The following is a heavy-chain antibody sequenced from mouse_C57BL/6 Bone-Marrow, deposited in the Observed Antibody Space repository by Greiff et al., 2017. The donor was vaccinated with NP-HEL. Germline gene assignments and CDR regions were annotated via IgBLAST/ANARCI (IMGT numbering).Heavy chain of an antibody. Sequence: EVQLVESGGGLVQPGGSLSLSCAASGFTFTDYYMSWVRQPPGKALEWLGFIRNKANGYTTEYSASVKGRFTISRDNSQSILYLQMNALRAEDSATYYCAKGENYYAMDYWGQGTSVTVSS. CDR1: GFTFTDYY. CDR3: AKGENYYAMDY. D-gene: IGHD3-3*01. V-gene: IGHV7-3*01. J-gene: IGHJ4*01. CDR2: IRNKANGYTT.